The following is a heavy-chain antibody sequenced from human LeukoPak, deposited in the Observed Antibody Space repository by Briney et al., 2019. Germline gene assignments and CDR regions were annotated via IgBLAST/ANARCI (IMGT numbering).Heavy chain of an antibody. J-gene: IGHJ4*02. CDR3: ARAAIAVAGTIDY. Sequence: GGSLRLSCAASGFTFSSYWMSWVRQAPGKGLEWVAKIKQDGSEKYYVDSVKGRFTISRDNAENTLYLQMNSLRAEDTAVYYCARAAIAVAGTIDYWGQGTLVTVSS. V-gene: IGHV3-7*01. D-gene: IGHD6-19*01. CDR2: IKQDGSEK. CDR1: GFTFSSYW.